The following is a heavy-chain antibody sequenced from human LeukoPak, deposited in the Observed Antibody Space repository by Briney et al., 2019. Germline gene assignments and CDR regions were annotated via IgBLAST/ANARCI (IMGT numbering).Heavy chain of an antibody. V-gene: IGHV1-18*01. CDR3: ARVPSGGPFDY. CDR1: GYSFSSYG. CDR2: ISAYNGNT. J-gene: IGHJ4*02. D-gene: IGHD2-15*01. Sequence: ASVKVSCKASGYSFSSYGISWVRQAPGQGLEWMGWISAYNGNTNYAQRLQGRVTMTTDTSTSTAYMELRSLTSDDTAVYYCARVPSGGPFDYWGQGTLVTVSS.